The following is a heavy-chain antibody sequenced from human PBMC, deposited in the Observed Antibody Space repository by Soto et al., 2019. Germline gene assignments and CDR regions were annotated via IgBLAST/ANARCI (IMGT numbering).Heavy chain of an antibody. Sequence: PSETLSLTCAVSGFSLSSGYYWGRIRQPPGKGLECIGTIYHSGSTYYNPSLKSRVTISVDTSKNQFSLKLDSVTAADTAVYYCARGKWEPYYFDYWGQGTLVTVSS. CDR3: ARGKWEPYYFDY. J-gene: IGHJ4*02. CDR2: IYHSGST. CDR1: GFSLSSGYY. V-gene: IGHV4-38-2*01. D-gene: IGHD1-26*01.